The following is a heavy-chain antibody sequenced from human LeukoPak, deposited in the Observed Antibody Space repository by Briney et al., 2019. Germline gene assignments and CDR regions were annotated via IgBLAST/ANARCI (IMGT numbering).Heavy chain of an antibody. CDR3: ARAQGSLDYYDSSGYYYPAY. J-gene: IGHJ4*02. CDR1: GFTFSSYG. CDR2: IWYDGSNK. D-gene: IGHD3-22*01. V-gene: IGHV3-33*08. Sequence: GGSLRLSCAASGFTFSSYGMHWVRQAPGKGLEWVAVIWYDGSNKYYADSVKGRFTISRDNSKNTLYLQMNSLRAEDTAVYYCARAQGSLDYYDSSGYYYPAYWGQGTLVTVSS.